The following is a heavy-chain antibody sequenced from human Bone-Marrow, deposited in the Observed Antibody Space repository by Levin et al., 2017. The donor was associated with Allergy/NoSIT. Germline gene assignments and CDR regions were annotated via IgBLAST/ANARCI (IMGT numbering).Heavy chain of an antibody. D-gene: IGHD3-10*01. J-gene: IGHJ3*02. V-gene: IGHV2-70*11. CDR1: GFSLSTSGMC. CDR2: IDWDDDK. Sequence: SGPTLVKPTQTLTLTCTFSGFSLSTSGMCVSWIRQPPGKALEWLARIDWDDDKYYSTSLKTRLTISKDTSKNQVVLTMTNMDPVDTATYYCARIPLVWYYYGSGSYWGAFDIWGQGTMVTVSS. CDR3: ARIPLVWYYYGSGSYWGAFDI.